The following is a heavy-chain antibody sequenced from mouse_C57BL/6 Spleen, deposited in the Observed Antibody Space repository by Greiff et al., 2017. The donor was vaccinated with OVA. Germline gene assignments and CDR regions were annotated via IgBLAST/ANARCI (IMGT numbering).Heavy chain of an antibody. CDR3: ARPGDYDGYYFDY. J-gene: IGHJ2*01. CDR1: GFTFSSYG. D-gene: IGHD2-4*01. V-gene: IGHV5-6*01. CDR2: ISSGGGYT. Sequence: EVQLVESGGDLVKPGGSLKLSCAASGFTFSSYGMSWVRQTPDKRLEWVATISSGGGYTYYPDSVKGRFTNTRDNAKNTLNLQMSRLKSEDTAMYYCARPGDYDGYYFDYWGQGTTLTVSS.